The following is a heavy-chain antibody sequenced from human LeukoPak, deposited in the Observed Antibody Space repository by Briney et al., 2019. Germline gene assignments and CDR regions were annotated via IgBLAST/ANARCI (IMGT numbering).Heavy chain of an antibody. CDR1: GCSISSGDYY. D-gene: IGHD2-2*01. CDR3: ARDVRRYCSSTSCYHYYYSYGMDV. J-gene: IGHJ6*04. Sequence: SETLSLTCTVSGCSISSGDYYWCWIRQPPGKVLEWIGYIYYSGSTYYHPPIKSRVTISVDTSKDQFSLNLSSVTAADTAVYYCARDVRRYCSSTSCYHYYYSYGMDVWGEGTTVTVSS. V-gene: IGHV4-30-4*01. CDR2: IYYSGST.